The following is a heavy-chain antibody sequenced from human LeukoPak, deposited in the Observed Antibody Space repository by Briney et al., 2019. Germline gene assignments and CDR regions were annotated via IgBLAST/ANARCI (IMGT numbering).Heavy chain of an antibody. D-gene: IGHD1-26*01. CDR2: TYTSGST. J-gene: IGHJ4*02. V-gene: IGHV4-4*07. CDR1: GGSLSSYF. CDR3: ARESGTERYFDY. Sequence: SGTLSLTCTVSGGSLSSYFWSWIRQPAGKGLEWIGRTYTSGSTNYNPSLKSRVTMSVDTSKNQFSLKLSSVTAADTAVYYCARESGTERYFDYWGQGTLVTVSS.